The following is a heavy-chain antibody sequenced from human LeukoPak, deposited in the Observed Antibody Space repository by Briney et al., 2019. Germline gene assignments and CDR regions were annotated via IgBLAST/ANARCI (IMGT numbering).Heavy chain of an antibody. V-gene: IGHV3-53*01. CDR3: ARDDRDGHNWGYFDY. CDR2: IYSGGST. CDR1: GFTVSSNY. D-gene: IGHD5-24*01. Sequence: GGSLRLSCAASGFTVSSNYMSWVRQAPGKGLEWVSVIYSGGSTYYADSVKGRFTISRDNSKNTLYLQMNSLRAEDTAVYYCARDDRDGHNWGYFDYWGQGTLVTVSS. J-gene: IGHJ4*02.